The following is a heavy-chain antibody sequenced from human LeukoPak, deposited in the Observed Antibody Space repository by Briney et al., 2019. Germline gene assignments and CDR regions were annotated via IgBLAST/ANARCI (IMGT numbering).Heavy chain of an antibody. J-gene: IGHJ4*02. V-gene: IGHV3-48*04. D-gene: IGHD5-18*01. Sequence: QPGGSLRLSCAASGFTFSSYSMNWVRQAPGKGLEWVSYISSSSSTIYYADSVKGRFTISRDNAKNSLYLQMNSLRAEDTAVYYCARGYSYDNFDYWGQGTLVTVSS. CDR3: ARGYSYDNFDY. CDR2: ISSSSSTI. CDR1: GFTFSSYS.